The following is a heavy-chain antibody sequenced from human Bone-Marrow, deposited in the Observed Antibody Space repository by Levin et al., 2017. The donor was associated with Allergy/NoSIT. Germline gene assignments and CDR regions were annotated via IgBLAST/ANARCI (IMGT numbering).Heavy chain of an antibody. V-gene: IGHV5-51*01. Sequence: GESLKISCKGSGYSFTSYWIGWVRQMPGKGLEWMGIIYPGDSDTRYSPSFQGQVTISADKSISTAYLQWSSLKASDTAMYYCARQARGEVRGGWFDPWGQGTLVTVSS. CDR1: GYSFTSYW. CDR2: IYPGDSDT. J-gene: IGHJ5*02. CDR3: ARQARGEVRGGWFDP. D-gene: IGHD3-10*01.